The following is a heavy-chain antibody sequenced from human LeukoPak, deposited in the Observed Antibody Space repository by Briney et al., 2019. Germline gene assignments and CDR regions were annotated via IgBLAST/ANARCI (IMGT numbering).Heavy chain of an antibody. D-gene: IGHD3-3*01. V-gene: IGHV3-11*01. CDR1: VFTFSDYY. Sequence: PGGSLRLSCAASVFTFSDYYMSWIRQAPGKGLEWVSYISSSGSTIYYADSVKGRFTISRDNAKNSLYLQMNSLRAEDTAVYYCARGGYDFWSGYYRHLEYNWFDPWGQGTLVTVSS. J-gene: IGHJ5*02. CDR2: ISSSGSTI. CDR3: ARGGYDFWSGYYRHLEYNWFDP.